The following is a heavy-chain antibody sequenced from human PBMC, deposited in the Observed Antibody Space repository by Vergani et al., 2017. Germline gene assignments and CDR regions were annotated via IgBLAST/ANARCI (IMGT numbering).Heavy chain of an antibody. CDR1: GGSFSGYY. V-gene: IGHV4-34*01. J-gene: IGHJ4*02. CDR3: ARFSPVSSSSWYQGSSTSKYYFDY. CDR2: INHSGST. Sequence: QVQLQQWGAGLLKPSETLSLTCAVYGGSFSGYYWSWIRQPPGKGLEWIGEINHSGSTNYNPSLKSRVTISVDTSKNQFSLKLSSVTAADTAVYYCARFSPVSSSSWYQGSSTSKYYFDYWGQGTLVTVSS. D-gene: IGHD6-13*01.